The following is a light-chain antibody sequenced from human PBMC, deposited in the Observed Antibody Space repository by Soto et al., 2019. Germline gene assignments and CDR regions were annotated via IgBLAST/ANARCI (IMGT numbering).Light chain of an antibody. J-gene: IGLJ1*01. CDR1: NSDVGGYNS. CDR3: CSYAGSATNYV. CDR2: SVT. V-gene: IGLV2-11*01. Sequence: QSVLTQPRSVSGSPGQSVTISCSGTNSDVGGYNSVAWYQQKPGEAPKLLIYSVTKRPSGVPDRFSGSKSGNMASLIISGLQAEDEADYYCCSYAGSATNYVFGTGTKVNVL.